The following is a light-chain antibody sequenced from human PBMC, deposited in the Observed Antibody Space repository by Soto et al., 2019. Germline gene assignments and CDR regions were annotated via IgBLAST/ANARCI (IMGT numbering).Light chain of an antibody. J-gene: IGKJ1*01. CDR3: QQYNDWPRT. CDR2: DAS. CDR1: LSVSRN. V-gene: IGKV3-15*01. Sequence: EIVMTQSPATLSVSPGERATLSCRASLSVSRNLAWYQQKPGQAPRLLIFDASTRATGIPARFSGSGSGTEFTLTITSLQSENFEVYYFQQYNDWPRTFGRGTKVDIX.